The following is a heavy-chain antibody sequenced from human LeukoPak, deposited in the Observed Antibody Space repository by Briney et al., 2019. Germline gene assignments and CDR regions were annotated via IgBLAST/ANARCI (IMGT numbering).Heavy chain of an antibody. D-gene: IGHD1-1*01. CDR3: ARDQWGTGFDK. CDR2: IHYTGST. CDR1: GDSISNYY. J-gene: IGHJ4*02. V-gene: IGHV4-59*01. Sequence: SETLSPTCTVSGDSISNYYWNWIRQPPGKGLEWIGYIHYTGSTNYNPSLKSRVTISTDTSKTQFSLKLNSVTAADTAVYYCARDQWGTGFDKWGQGTLVTVSS.